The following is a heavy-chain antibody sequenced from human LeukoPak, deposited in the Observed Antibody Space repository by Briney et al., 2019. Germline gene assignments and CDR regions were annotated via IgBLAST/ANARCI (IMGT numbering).Heavy chain of an antibody. Sequence: GGSLRLSCAASGFTFSSYAMSWVRQAPGKGLEWVSAISGSGGSTYYADSAKGRFTISRDNSNSTLYLQMNSLRAEDTAVYYCAKDRKIRIVPAAPIVPLDYWGQGTLVTVSS. CDR2: ISGSGGST. V-gene: IGHV3-23*01. CDR3: AKDRKIRIVPAAPIVPLDY. J-gene: IGHJ4*02. D-gene: IGHD2-2*01. CDR1: GFTFSSYA.